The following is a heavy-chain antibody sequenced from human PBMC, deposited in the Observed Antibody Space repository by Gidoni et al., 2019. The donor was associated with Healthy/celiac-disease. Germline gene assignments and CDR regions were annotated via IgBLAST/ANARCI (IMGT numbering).Heavy chain of an antibody. D-gene: IGHD1-1*01. CDR1: GFTSRSHA. CDR2: IGGRWGST. J-gene: IGHJ4*02. V-gene: IGHV3-23*01. Sequence: EVQMLASGGGLAQPGRSLSLSCAASGFTSRSHALIWVRQAPGKGLGWVSAIGGRWGSTYYADSVKGRFTISRDNSKNTLYLQMNSLRAEDTAVYYCAKDGCLRAGTTPVGDYWGQGTLVTVSS. CDR3: AKDGCLRAGTTPVGDY.